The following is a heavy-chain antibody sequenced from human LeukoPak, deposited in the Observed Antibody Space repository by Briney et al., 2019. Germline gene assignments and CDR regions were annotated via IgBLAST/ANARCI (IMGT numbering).Heavy chain of an antibody. J-gene: IGHJ4*02. V-gene: IGHV3-15*07. CDR2: IKSKSDGGTT. CDR3: TTDCGDYGIPF. CDR1: GFRITNAW. Sequence: PGGSLRLSCAASGFRITNAWMNWVRQAPGRGLEWVGRIKSKSDGGTTDYAAPVKGRFIISRDDSKNTLYLQMNSLKIEDTAVYYCTTDCGDYGIPFWGQGTLVTVSS. D-gene: IGHD4-17*01.